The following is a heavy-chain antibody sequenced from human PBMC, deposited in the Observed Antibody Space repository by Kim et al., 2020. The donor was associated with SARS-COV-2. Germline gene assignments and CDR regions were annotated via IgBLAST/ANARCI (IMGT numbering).Heavy chain of an antibody. J-gene: IGHJ6*02. Sequence: GGSLRLSCAASGFTFSSYGMHWVRQAPGKGLEWVAVIWYDGSNKYYADSVKGRFTISRDNSKNTLYLQMNSLRAEDTAVYYCAKAQLAGGYSYGRLYYYYGMDVWGQGTTVTVSS. CDR3: AKAQLAGGYSYGRLYYYYGMDV. V-gene: IGHV3-33*06. CDR2: IWYDGSNK. CDR1: GFTFSSYG. D-gene: IGHD5-18*01.